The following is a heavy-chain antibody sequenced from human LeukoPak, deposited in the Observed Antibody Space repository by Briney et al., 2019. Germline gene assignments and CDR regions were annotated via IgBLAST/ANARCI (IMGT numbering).Heavy chain of an antibody. Sequence: TGGSLRLSCAASGFTFSSYSMNWVRQAPGKGLEWVSSISSSSSYIYYADSVKGRFTISRDNAKNSLYLQMNSLRAEDTAVYYCARDRLLEDRDYNSYYYMDVWGIGTTVTVSS. CDR3: ARDRLLEDRDYNSYYYMDV. V-gene: IGHV3-21*01. CDR1: GFTFSSYS. D-gene: IGHD1-1*01. J-gene: IGHJ6*03. CDR2: ISSSSSYI.